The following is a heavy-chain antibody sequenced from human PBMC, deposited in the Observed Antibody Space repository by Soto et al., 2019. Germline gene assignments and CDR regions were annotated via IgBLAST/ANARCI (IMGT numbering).Heavy chain of an antibody. CDR1: GFTFSSYA. J-gene: IGHJ3*02. CDR3: AATYYYDSSGYYPFDI. D-gene: IGHD3-22*01. V-gene: IGHV3-23*01. Sequence: LRLSCAASGFTFSSYAMSWVRQAPGKGLEWVSAISGSGGSTYYADSVKGRFTISRDNSKNTLYLQMNSLRAEDTAVYYCAATYYYDSSGYYPFDIWGQGTMVTVSS. CDR2: ISGSGGST.